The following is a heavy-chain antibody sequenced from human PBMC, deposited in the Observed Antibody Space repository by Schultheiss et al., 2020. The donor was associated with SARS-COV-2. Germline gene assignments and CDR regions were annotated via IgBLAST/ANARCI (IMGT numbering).Heavy chain of an antibody. CDR2: ISSNGGST. Sequence: GGSLRLSCAASGFTFSGSAMHWVRQAPGKGLEYVSAISSNGGSTYYADSVKGRFTISRDNAKNSLYLQMNSLRAEDTAVYYCARTGLRFYYYGMDVWGQGTTVTVSS. D-gene: IGHD5-12*01. V-gene: IGHV3-64*04. CDR1: GFTFSGSA. J-gene: IGHJ6*02. CDR3: ARTGLRFYYYGMDV.